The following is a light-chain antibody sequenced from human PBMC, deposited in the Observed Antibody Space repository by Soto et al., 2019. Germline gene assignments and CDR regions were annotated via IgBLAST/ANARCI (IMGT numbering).Light chain of an antibody. CDR2: GIS. Sequence: EIVLTQSPGTLSLSPGERVTLSCRASQSVSSNYLAWYQQKPGQAPRLLIYGISSRATGIPDRFSGSGSGTDFTLTISRLEPEDFAMYYCQQYGNSPRYSFGQGTRLEIK. CDR1: QSVSSNY. V-gene: IGKV3-20*01. CDR3: QQYGNSPRYS. J-gene: IGKJ2*03.